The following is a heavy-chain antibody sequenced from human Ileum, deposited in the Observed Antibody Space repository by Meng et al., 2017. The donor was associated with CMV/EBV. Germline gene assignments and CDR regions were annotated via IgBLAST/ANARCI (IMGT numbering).Heavy chain of an antibody. J-gene: IGHJ5*02. Sequence: ASGFIFSHYGMHWVRQAPGKGLEWVAVIWGDGTNKYYADSVKGRFTISRDDSKNTLYLQMNSLRPEDTAVYYCAKGGSGSYDWFDPWGQGTLVTVSS. CDR1: GFIFSHYG. V-gene: IGHV3-33*06. D-gene: IGHD1-26*01. CDR2: IWGDGTNK. CDR3: AKGGSGSYDWFDP.